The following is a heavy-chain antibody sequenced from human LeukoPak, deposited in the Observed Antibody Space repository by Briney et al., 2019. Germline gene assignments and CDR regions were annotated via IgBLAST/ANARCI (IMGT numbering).Heavy chain of an antibody. CDR2: ISSSGGTI. CDR3: ASNDCSSTSCYFDNFDY. V-gene: IGHV3-48*03. D-gene: IGHD2-2*01. Sequence: GGSLRLSCAGSGFTFSSYEMNWVRQAPGKGLEWISYISSSGGTIYYADSVKGRFTISRDNAKNSLYLQMNSLRAEDTAVYYCASNDCSSTSCYFDNFDYWDQGTLVTVSS. CDR1: GFTFSSYE. J-gene: IGHJ4*02.